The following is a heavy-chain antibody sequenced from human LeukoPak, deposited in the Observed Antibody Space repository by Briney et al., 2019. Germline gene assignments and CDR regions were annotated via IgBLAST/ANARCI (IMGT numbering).Heavy chain of an antibody. CDR1: GGSISSSSYY. Sequence: SETLSLTCTVSGGSISSSSYYWGWIRQPPGKGLEWIGSIYYSGSTNYNPSLKSRVTISVDTSKNQFSLKLSSVTAADTAVYYCASSSSGWYLGWFDPWGQGTLVTVSS. D-gene: IGHD6-19*01. CDR2: IYYSGST. J-gene: IGHJ5*02. CDR3: ASSSSGWYLGWFDP. V-gene: IGHV4-39*07.